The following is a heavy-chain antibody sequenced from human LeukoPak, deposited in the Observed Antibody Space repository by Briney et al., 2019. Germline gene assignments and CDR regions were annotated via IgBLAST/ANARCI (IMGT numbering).Heavy chain of an antibody. Sequence: ASVKVSCKASGYSFISYCIHWVRQAPGQGLEWMGMIDPSSDTTNYAQKFQGRISMTRDTSTSTVYVDLSSLTSEDTAMYYCARPRSLQPKSPFDCWGQGTLVTVSS. D-gene: IGHD5-24*01. CDR1: GYSFISYC. J-gene: IGHJ4*02. V-gene: IGHV1-46*01. CDR2: IDPSSDTT. CDR3: ARPRSLQPKSPFDC.